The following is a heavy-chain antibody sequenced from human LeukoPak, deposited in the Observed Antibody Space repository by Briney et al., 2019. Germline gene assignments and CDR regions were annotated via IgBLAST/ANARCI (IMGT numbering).Heavy chain of an antibody. CDR2: FDPEDGET. V-gene: IGHV1-24*01. CDR1: GYTLTELS. J-gene: IGHJ5*02. D-gene: IGHD1-7*01. CDR3: VLEGNWNYIARLGITGFDP. Sequence: ASVKVSCKVSGYTLTELSMHWVRQAPGKGLEWMGGFDPEDGETIYAQKFQGRVTITTDESTSTAYMELSSLRSEDTAVYYCVLEGNWNYIARLGITGFDPWGQGTLVTVSS.